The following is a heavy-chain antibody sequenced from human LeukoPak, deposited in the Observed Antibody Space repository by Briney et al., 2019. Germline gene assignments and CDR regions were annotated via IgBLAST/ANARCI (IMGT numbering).Heavy chain of an antibody. Sequence: SETLSLTCTVSGDSISSGGYFWSWIRQHPGKGLEWIVYIYYSGSTYYNTSLKSRVSISVNTSKNQFSLKLISVTAADTAVYYCARVIPDRPIAIYYFDDWGQGTLVTVSS. D-gene: IGHD6-6*01. CDR2: IYYSGST. CDR3: ARVIPDRPIAIYYFDD. CDR1: GDSISSGGYF. V-gene: IGHV4-31*03. J-gene: IGHJ4*02.